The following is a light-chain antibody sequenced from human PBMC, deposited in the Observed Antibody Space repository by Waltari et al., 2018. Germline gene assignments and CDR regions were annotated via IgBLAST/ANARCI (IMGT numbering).Light chain of an antibody. CDR2: DVS. V-gene: IGLV2-14*03. Sequence: QSALTQPASVSGSPGQSITISCTGTSRDVGGYNCVSWYQHHPGKAPKLLVFDVSNRPSGASHRFSGSKSGNTASLTIAGLQAGDEADYYCSSKTSSSTVVFGGGTKLPVL. CDR3: SSKTSSSTVV. J-gene: IGLJ2*01. CDR1: SRDVGGYNC.